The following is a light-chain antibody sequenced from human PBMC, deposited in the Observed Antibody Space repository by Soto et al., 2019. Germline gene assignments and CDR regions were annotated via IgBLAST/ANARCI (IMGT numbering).Light chain of an antibody. CDR3: QQYSTSSIS. J-gene: IGKJ5*01. CDR2: KAS. V-gene: IGKV1-5*03. CDR1: ESISDW. Sequence: DIQMTQSPSTLSASVGDRVTFTCRASESISDWLVWYHQKPGKAPRLLIYKASRLESGVPSRFSGSASGTEFTLTLTSLQPDDFGTYYCQQYSTSSISFGPGKRLEI.